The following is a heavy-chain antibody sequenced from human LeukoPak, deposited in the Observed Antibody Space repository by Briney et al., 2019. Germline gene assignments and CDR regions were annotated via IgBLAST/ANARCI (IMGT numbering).Heavy chain of an antibody. V-gene: IGHV5-51*01. J-gene: IGHJ3*02. D-gene: IGHD3-22*01. Sequence: PGESLNISCKGSGYNFTSYSIGWVRQLHGKGLEWMGIIYPGDSDTSYSTSFQGQVTIPAAKSISTAYLQWSSLKASDTAMYYCAIRRGYYYDSSGYYGPEAPFKDAFDIWGQGTMVTVSS. CDR2: IYPGDSDT. CDR1: GYNFTSYS. CDR3: AIRRGYYYDSSGYYGPEAPFKDAFDI.